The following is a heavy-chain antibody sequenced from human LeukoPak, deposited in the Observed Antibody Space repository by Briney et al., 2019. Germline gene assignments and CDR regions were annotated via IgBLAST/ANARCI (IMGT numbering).Heavy chain of an antibody. D-gene: IGHD6-25*01. CDR2: INHSGST. CDR3: ARASGWYFGT. V-gene: IGHV4-34*01. CDR1: GGSFSGYY. Sequence: PSETLSLTCAVYGGSFSGYYWSWIRQPPGKGLEWIGEINHSGSTNYNPSLKSRVTISVDKSKNQFSLKLSSVTAADTAVYYCARASGWYFGTWGQGTLVTVSS. J-gene: IGHJ4*02.